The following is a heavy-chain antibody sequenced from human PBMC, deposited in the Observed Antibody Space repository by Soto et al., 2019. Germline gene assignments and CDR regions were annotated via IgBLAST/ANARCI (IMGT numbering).Heavy chain of an antibody. CDR3: ARAVLTGYAFDI. CDR1: GFTFSSYG. Sequence: GGSLRLSCAASGFTFSSYGMHWVRQAPGKGLEWVAVIWYDGSNKYYADSVKGLFTISRDNSKNTLYLQMNSLRAEDTAVYCWARAVLTGYAFDIWGQGTMVTVSS. V-gene: IGHV3-33*08. D-gene: IGHD7-27*01. CDR2: IWYDGSNK. J-gene: IGHJ3*02.